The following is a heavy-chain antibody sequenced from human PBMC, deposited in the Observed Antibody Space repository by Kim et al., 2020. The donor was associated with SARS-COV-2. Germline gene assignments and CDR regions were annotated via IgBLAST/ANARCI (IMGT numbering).Heavy chain of an antibody. V-gene: IGHV4-31*03. CDR1: GGSISSGGYY. CDR2: IYYSGST. Sequence: SETLSLTCTVSGGSISSGGYYWSWIRQHPGKGLEWIGYIYYSGSTYYNPSLKSRVTISVDTSKNQFSLKLSSVTAADPAVYYCARDRMVVVAGYYYYGMDVWGQGTTVTVSS. D-gene: IGHD2-15*01. J-gene: IGHJ6*02. CDR3: ARDRMVVVAGYYYYGMDV.